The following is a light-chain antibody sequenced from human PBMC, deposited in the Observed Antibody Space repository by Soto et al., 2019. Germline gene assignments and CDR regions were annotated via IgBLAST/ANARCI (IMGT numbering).Light chain of an antibody. CDR1: SSDVGGYNY. Sequence: QSALTQPPSASGSPGQSVTISCIGTSSDVGGYNYVSWYQQHPGKAPKPMIYEVSKRPSGVPDRFSGSKSGNTAPLTVSGLQAEDEADYYFSSYAASNNLGVFGGGTKLTVL. CDR3: SSYAASNNLGV. CDR2: EVS. V-gene: IGLV2-8*01. J-gene: IGLJ2*01.